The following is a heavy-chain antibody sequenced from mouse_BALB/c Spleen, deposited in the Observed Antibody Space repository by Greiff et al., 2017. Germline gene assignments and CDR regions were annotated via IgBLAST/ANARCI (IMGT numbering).Heavy chain of an antibody. CDR1: GYSITSDYA. J-gene: IGHJ4*01. V-gene: IGHV3-2*02. CDR2: ISYSGST. D-gene: IGHD2-12*01. Sequence: EVQLVESGPGLVKPSQSLSLTCTVTGYSITSDYAWNWIRQFPGNKLEWMGYISYSGSTSYNPSLKSRISITRDTSKNQFFLQLNSVTTEDTATYYCARDDSPGMDYWGQGTSVTVSS. CDR3: ARDDSPGMDY.